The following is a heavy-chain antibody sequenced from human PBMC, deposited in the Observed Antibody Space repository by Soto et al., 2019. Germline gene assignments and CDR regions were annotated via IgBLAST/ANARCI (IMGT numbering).Heavy chain of an antibody. D-gene: IGHD4-17*01. Sequence: QVQLVESGGGVVQPGRSLRLSCAASGFTFSSYSMHWVRQAPGKGLEWVAVMSYDGSNKYYADSVKGRFTISRDNSKNMMSLKLEGLRPEDTAVYYCARDGSDYGSNPISFVDFSGMDVWGQGPTVTVSS. CDR3: ARDGSDYGSNPISFVDFSGMDV. CDR2: MSYDGSNK. V-gene: IGHV3-30-3*01. CDR1: GFTFSSYS. J-gene: IGHJ6*02.